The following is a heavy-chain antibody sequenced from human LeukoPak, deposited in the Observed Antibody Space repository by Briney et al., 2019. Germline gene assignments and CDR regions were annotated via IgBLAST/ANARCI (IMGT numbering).Heavy chain of an antibody. J-gene: IGHJ6*03. Sequence: ASVKVSCKASGYTFTGYYMHWVRQAPGQGLEWMGWINPNSGGTNYAQKFQGRVTMTRDTSISTAYMELSRLGSDDTAVYYCARDSYYGSGSYWTYYYYYMDVWGKGTTVTISS. CDR3: ARDSYYGSGSYWTYYYYYMDV. CDR2: INPNSGGT. D-gene: IGHD3-10*01. CDR1: GYTFTGYY. V-gene: IGHV1-2*02.